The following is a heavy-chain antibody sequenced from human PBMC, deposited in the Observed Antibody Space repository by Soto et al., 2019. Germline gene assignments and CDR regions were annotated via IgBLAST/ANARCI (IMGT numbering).Heavy chain of an antibody. CDR1: GFTFSSYG. D-gene: IGHD4-4*01. CDR3: VREPPTTAVAVHS. J-gene: IGHJ4*02. V-gene: IGHV3-33*01. CDR2: IWYDGSNK. Sequence: GGSLRLSCAASGFTFSSYGMHWVRQAPGKGLEWVAVIWYDGSNKYYADSVKGRFTISRDNSKNTLYLQLNRLRAEDTAVYYCVREPPTTAVAVHSWGEGTLVTVSS.